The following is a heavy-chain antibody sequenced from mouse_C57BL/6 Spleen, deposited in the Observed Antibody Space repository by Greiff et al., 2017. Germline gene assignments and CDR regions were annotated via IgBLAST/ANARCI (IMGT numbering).Heavy chain of an antibody. Sequence: DVQLQESGPGLVKPSQSLSLTCSVTGYSITSGYYWNWIRQFPGNKLEWMGYISYDGSNNYNPSLKNRISITRDTSKNQFFLKLNSVTTEDTATYYCAKTTVVATPFAYWGQGTLVTVSA. CDR2: ISYDGSN. J-gene: IGHJ3*01. V-gene: IGHV3-6*01. CDR1: GYSITSGYY. CDR3: AKTTVVATPFAY. D-gene: IGHD1-1*01.